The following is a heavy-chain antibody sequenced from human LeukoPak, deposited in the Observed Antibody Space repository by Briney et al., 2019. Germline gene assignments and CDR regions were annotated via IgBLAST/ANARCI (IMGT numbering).Heavy chain of an antibody. D-gene: IGHD3-3*01. CDR3: ARHSVLRFLEWNQNFDY. J-gene: IGHJ4*02. Sequence: SETLSLTCAVSGGSISSSNWWSWVRQPPGKGLEWIGEIYHSGSTNYNPSLKSRVTISVDTSKNQFSLKLSSVTAADTAVYYCARHSVLRFLEWNQNFDYWGQGTLVTVSS. V-gene: IGHV4-4*02. CDR2: IYHSGST. CDR1: GGSISSSNW.